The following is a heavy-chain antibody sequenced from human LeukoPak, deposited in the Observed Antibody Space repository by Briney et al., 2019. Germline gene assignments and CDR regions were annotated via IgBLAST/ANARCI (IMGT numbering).Heavy chain of an antibody. Sequence: GGSLRLSCAASGFTFSSSAMSWVRQAPGKGLEWVSSITGSGRGDSTNYADSVKGRFTISRDNSKSTLYLQMNSLRAEDTALYYCAKGGVVFYMGGREPRVPVS. CDR2: ITGSGRGDST. J-gene: IGHJ4*02. V-gene: IGHV3-23*01. CDR1: GFTFSSSA. D-gene: IGHD3-16*01. CDR3: AKGGVVFYM.